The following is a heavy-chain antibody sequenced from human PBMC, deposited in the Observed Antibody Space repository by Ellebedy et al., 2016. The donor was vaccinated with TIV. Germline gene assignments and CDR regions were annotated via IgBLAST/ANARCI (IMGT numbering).Heavy chain of an antibody. V-gene: IGHV3-30*03. Sequence: GESLKISXAASGFTFSDYGLHWVRQAPGKGLEWVAFISHGGSNKYYAASVNGRFSISRDNSKNTLYLQMNSLRAEDAAVYYCARGRRQQVGKDYYYYYMDVWGKGTTVTVSS. D-gene: IGHD6-13*01. CDR3: ARGRRQQVGKDYYYYYMDV. CDR1: GFTFSDYG. J-gene: IGHJ6*03. CDR2: ISHGGSNK.